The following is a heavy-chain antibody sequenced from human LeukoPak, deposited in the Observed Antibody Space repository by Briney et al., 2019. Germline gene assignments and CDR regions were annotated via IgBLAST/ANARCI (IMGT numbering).Heavy chain of an antibody. CDR3: ARIPSTVSPYYFAY. D-gene: IGHD4-11*01. CDR1: GYSCTNYC. J-gene: IGHJ4*02. V-gene: IGHV5-51*01. CDR2: IYPGDSDT. Sequence: GESLKISCKSSGYSCTNYCIGWVRQMPGKGLEWMGIIYPGDSDTRYSPSFQGQVTISADKSISTAYLQWSSLKASDTAMFYCARIPSTVSPYYFAYWERRTLLTVSS.